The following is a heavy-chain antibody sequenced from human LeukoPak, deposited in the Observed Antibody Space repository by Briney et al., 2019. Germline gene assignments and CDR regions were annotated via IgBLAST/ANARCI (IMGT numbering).Heavy chain of an antibody. CDR3: ARVSGATPHMDV. CDR2: ISAYNGNT. Sequence: ASVKVSCKASGYTFTGYYMHWVRQAPGQGLEWMGWISAYNGNTNYAQKLQGRVTMTTDTSTSTAYMELRSLRSDDTAVYYCARVSGATPHMDVWGQGTTVTVSS. D-gene: IGHD3-10*01. CDR1: GYTFTGYY. J-gene: IGHJ6*02. V-gene: IGHV1-18*04.